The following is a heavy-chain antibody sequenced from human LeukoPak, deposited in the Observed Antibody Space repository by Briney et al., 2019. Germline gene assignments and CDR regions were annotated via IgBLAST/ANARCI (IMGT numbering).Heavy chain of an antibody. Sequence: SETLSLNCSVSGGSLSSHYWTWIRQSPVRGLEWIGDISNRGSTSYNPSLKSRVTISIDTSKNQFSLKLSSVTAADTAVYYCGRDALVGYFSYYYMDVWGKGTTVTVSS. D-gene: IGHD2-15*01. CDR1: GGSLSSHY. CDR3: GRDALVGYFSYYYMDV. V-gene: IGHV4-59*11. J-gene: IGHJ6*03. CDR2: ISNRGST.